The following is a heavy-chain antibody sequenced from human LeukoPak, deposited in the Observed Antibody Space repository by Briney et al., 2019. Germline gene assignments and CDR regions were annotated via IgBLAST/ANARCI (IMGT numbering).Heavy chain of an antibody. J-gene: IGHJ6*02. D-gene: IGHD3-10*01. CDR2: IYYSGST. Sequence: PSETLSLTCTVSGGSISSSSYYWGWIRQPPGKGLEWIGRIYYSGSTYYNPSLKSRVTISVDTSKNQFSLKLSSVTAADTAVYYCARGGLWFGEFPLRYYYYGMDVWGQGTTVTVSS. CDR1: GGSISSSSYY. CDR3: ARGGLWFGEFPLRYYYYGMDV. V-gene: IGHV4-39*01.